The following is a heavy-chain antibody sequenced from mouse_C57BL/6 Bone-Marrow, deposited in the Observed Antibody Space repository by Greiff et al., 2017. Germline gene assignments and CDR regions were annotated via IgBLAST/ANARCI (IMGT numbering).Heavy chain of an antibody. CDR3: ARRRLLRNAMDY. Sequence: QVHVKQPGAELVKPGASVKMSCKASGYTFTSYWITWVKQRPGQGLEWIGDIYPGSGSTNYNEKFKSKATLTVDTSSSTAYMQLSSLTSEDSAVYYCARRRLLRNAMDYWGQGTSVTVSS. CDR2: IYPGSGST. J-gene: IGHJ4*01. CDR1: GYTFTSYW. D-gene: IGHD1-1*01. V-gene: IGHV1-55*01.